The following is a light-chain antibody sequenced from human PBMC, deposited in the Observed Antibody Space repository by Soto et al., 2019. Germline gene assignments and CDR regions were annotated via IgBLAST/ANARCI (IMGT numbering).Light chain of an antibody. V-gene: IGKV3-20*01. CDR2: GTS. CDR1: QNVGSRY. J-gene: IGKJ1*01. Sequence: EIVLTQSPATLSVSPGERATLSCRASQNVGSRYLAWYEQKHGQAPRLLIYGTSNRATGIPDRFSGSGSGTDFSLTISSLEPGDLAVYYCQQYGSSPRTFGQGTKVDIK. CDR3: QQYGSSPRT.